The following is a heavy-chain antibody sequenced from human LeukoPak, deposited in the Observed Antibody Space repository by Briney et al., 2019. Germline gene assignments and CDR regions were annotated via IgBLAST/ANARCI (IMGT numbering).Heavy chain of an antibody. J-gene: IGHJ4*02. CDR3: ARHGYTSGWVRS. D-gene: IGHD6-19*01. CDR1: GFTVSSNY. Sequence: GGSLRLSCEASGFTVSSNYMSWVRQAPGKGLEWVSVIYSGGSTYYADSVKGRFTISRDNSKNTLYLQMNSLRAEGTGVYYCARHGYTSGWVRSWGQGTLVTVST. V-gene: IGHV3-53*01. CDR2: IYSGGST.